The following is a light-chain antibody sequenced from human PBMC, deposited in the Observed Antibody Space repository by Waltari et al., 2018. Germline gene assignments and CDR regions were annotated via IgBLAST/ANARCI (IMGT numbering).Light chain of an antibody. Sequence: DIQMTQSPSSLSASVGDRATITCRASQSISIYLNWNQQKPGKAPKLLIYEASSLQSRVPARFSGSGSGTDFTLTISSLQPEDFATYYCQQSYSTPPTFGQGTKVEIK. CDR2: EAS. J-gene: IGKJ1*01. V-gene: IGKV1-39*01. CDR1: QSISIY. CDR3: QQSYSTPPT.